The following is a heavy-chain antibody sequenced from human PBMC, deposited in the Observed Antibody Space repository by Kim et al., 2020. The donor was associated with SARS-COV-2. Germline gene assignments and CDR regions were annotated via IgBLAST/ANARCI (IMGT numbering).Heavy chain of an antibody. V-gene: IGHV1-46*01. D-gene: IGHD6-6*01. J-gene: IGHJ5*02. Sequence: KFQGRVTMTRDTSTSTVYMELSSLRSEDTAVYYCARQIAARVAKNNWFDPWGQGTLVTVSS. CDR3: ARQIAARVAKNNWFDP.